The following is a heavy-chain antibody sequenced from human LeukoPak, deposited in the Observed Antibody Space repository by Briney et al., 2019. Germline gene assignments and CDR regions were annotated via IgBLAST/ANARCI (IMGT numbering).Heavy chain of an antibody. V-gene: IGHV3-23*01. CDR1: GFTFSSYA. CDR2: ISGSGGST. J-gene: IGHJ4*02. D-gene: IGHD3-3*01. Sequence: GGSLRLSCAASGFTFSSYAMRWVRQAPGKGLEWVSGISGSGGSTYYADSVKGRFTISRDNSKNTLYLQMNSLRAEDTAVYYCAKTPVDFWSGFYTHFDYWGQGTLVTVSS. CDR3: AKTPVDFWSGFYTHFDY.